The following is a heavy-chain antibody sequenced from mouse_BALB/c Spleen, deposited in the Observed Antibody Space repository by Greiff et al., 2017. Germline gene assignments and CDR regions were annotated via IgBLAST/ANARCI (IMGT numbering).Heavy chain of an antibody. D-gene: IGHD1-1*01. J-gene: IGHJ3*01. CDR2: IWAGGST. CDR1: GFSLTSYG. CDR3: ASARDHYYGSSHAWFAY. V-gene: IGHV2-9*02. Sequence: QVQLKQSGPGLVAPSQSLSITCTVSGFSLTSYGVHWVRQPPGKGLEWLGVIWAGGSTNYNSALMSRLSISKDNSKSQVFLKMNSLQTDDTAMYYCASARDHYYGSSHAWFAYWGQGTLVTVSA.